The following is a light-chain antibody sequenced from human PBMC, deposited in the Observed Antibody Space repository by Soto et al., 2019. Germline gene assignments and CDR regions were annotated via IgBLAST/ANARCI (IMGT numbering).Light chain of an antibody. Sequence: EIVLTQSPGTLSLSPGERANLSCRASQIVSTTYLAWYQQKPGQAPRLLIYGSSSRAPGIPDRFSGSGSGTDFTLTINRLEPEDFAVYYCQQYGTSPMYTFGQGTKLEI. V-gene: IGKV3-20*01. J-gene: IGKJ2*01. CDR2: GSS. CDR1: QIVSTTY. CDR3: QQYGTSPMYT.